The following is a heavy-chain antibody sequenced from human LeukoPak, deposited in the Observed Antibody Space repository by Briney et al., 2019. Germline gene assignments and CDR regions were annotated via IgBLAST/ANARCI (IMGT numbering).Heavy chain of an antibody. D-gene: IGHD6-19*01. CDR2: INPNSGGT. Sequence: PGASVKVSCKASGYTFTGYYMHWVRQAPGQGLEWMGWINPNSGGTNYAQKFQGWVTMTRDTSISTAYMELSRLRSDDTAVYYCARDPSNTSGWMTWFDPWGQGTLVTVSS. CDR3: ARDPSNTSGWMTWFDP. CDR1: GYTFTGYY. V-gene: IGHV1-2*04. J-gene: IGHJ5*02.